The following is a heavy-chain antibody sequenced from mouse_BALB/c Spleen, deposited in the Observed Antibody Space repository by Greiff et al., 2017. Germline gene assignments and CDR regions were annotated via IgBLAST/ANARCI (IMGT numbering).Heavy chain of an antibody. CDR1: GFTFSSFG. J-gene: IGHJ4*01. CDR3: ARFNWDYAMDY. V-gene: IGHV5-17*02. CDR2: ISSGSSTI. D-gene: IGHD4-1*02. Sequence: VQLKESGGGLVQPGGSRKLSCAASGFTFSSFGMHWVRQAPEKGLEWVAYISSGSSTIYYADTVKGRFTISRDNPKNTLFLQMTSLRSEDTAMYYCARFNWDYAMDYWGQGTSVTVSS.